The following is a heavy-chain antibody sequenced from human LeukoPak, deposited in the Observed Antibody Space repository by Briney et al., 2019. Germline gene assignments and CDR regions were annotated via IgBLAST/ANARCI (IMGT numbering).Heavy chain of an antibody. Sequence: SETLSLTCTVSGGSISSYYWSWIRQPPGKGLEWIGYIYYSGSTNYNPSLKSRVTISVDTSKNQFSLKLSSVTAADTAVYYCARDHRDIVVVVAATHNWFDPWGQGTLVTVSS. CDR3: ARDHRDIVVVVAATHNWFDP. D-gene: IGHD2-15*01. V-gene: IGHV4-59*12. J-gene: IGHJ5*02. CDR2: IYYSGST. CDR1: GGSISSYY.